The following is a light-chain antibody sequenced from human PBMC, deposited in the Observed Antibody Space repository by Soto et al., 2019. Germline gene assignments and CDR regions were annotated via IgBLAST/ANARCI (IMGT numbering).Light chain of an antibody. CDR1: QSLLHSNGRTY. CDR2: AVS. Sequence: DIVMTQTPLSLSVTPGQPASISCKSSQSLLHSNGRTYLYWYLHKPGQPPQLLVYAVSNRFSGVPDRFSGSGSGTDFTLKISRVEADDVGVYYCMQSIQVPPTFGGGTKVEIK. V-gene: IGKV2D-29*01. CDR3: MQSIQVPPT. J-gene: IGKJ4*01.